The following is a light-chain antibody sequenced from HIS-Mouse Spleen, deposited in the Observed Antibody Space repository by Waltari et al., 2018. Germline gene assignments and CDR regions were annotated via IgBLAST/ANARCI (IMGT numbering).Light chain of an antibody. J-gene: IGKJ5*01. Sequence: EIVLTQSPATLSLSPGERATLSCRASQSVSSYLAWYQQKPGQAPRLLIYDASNRATGIPARFSGIGSGTDFTLTISSLEPEDFAVYYCQQRSNWPPRVTFGQGTRLEIK. CDR2: DAS. V-gene: IGKV3-11*01. CDR3: QQRSNWPPRVT. CDR1: QSVSSY.